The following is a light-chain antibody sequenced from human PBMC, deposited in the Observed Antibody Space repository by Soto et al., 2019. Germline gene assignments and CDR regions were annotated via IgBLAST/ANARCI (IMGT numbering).Light chain of an antibody. V-gene: IGLV2-8*01. CDR3: SSYTSSSTNV. CDR2: DVI. CDR1: SSDVGGYNY. J-gene: IGLJ1*01. Sequence: QSALTQPPSASGSPGQSVTISCTGTSSDVGGYNYVSWYQHHPGKAPKLMLYDVIKRPSGVPDRFSGSKSGNTASLTVSGLQAEDEADYYCSSYTSSSTNVFGTGTKLTVL.